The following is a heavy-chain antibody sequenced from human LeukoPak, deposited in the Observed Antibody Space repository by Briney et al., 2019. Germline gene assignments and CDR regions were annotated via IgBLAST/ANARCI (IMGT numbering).Heavy chain of an antibody. D-gene: IGHD6-13*01. CDR1: GFTFSIYT. Sequence: GGSLRLSCAASGFTFSIYTGNWVRQAPGKGLEWVSSISGSNTYIYYADSVKGRFTISRDNAKNSLYLQMNSLRGEDTAVYYCARDPSSRGGFDYWGQGTLVTVSS. J-gene: IGHJ4*02. CDR2: ISGSNTYI. V-gene: IGHV3-21*01. CDR3: ARDPSSRGGFDY.